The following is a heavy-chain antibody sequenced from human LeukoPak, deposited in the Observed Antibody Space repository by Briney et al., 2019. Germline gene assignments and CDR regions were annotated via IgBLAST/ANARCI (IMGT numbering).Heavy chain of an antibody. Sequence: QAGGSLRLSCAASGFTFSSYGMHWVRQAPGKGLEWVAVIWYDGSNKYYADSVKGRFTISRDNSKNTLYLQMNSLRAKDTAVYYCAREGRGYSYGYHYYYGMDVWGQGTTVTVSS. D-gene: IGHD5-18*01. J-gene: IGHJ6*02. CDR1: GFTFSSYG. CDR3: AREGRGYSYGYHYYYGMDV. V-gene: IGHV3-33*01. CDR2: IWYDGSNK.